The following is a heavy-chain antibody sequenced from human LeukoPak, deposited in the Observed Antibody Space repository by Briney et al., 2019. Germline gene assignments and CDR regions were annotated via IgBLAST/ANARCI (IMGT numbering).Heavy chain of an antibody. CDR2: INHSGST. D-gene: IGHD3-10*01. CDR1: GGSFSGYY. CDR3: ASHRGLLWFGDLTGFDY. Sequence: SETLSLTCAVYGGSFSGYYWSWIRQPPGKGLEWIGEINHSGSTNYKPSLKRRVTISVDTSKTQFSLKLSSVTAADTAVYYCASHRGLLWFGDLTGFDYWGQGTLARVSS. J-gene: IGHJ4*02. V-gene: IGHV4-34*01.